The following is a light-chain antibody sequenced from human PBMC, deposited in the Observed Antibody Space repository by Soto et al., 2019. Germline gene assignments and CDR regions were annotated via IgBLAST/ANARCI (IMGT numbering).Light chain of an antibody. V-gene: IGLV2-23*01. Sequence: QSALTQPASVSGSPGQSITISCTGTSSDVGSYNLVSWYQQHPGKAPKLMIYEGSKRPSGVSNRFSGSKSSNTASLTISGLQAEDEADYYCCSYAGSSTVVFGGGTKVNVL. CDR1: SSDVGSYNL. J-gene: IGLJ2*01. CDR3: CSYAGSSTVV. CDR2: EGS.